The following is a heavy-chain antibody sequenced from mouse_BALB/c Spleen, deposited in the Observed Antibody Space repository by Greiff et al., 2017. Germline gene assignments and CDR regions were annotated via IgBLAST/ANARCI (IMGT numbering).Heavy chain of an antibody. Sequence: EVQLVESGGGLVQPGGSRKLSCAASGFTFSSFGMHWVRQAPEKGLEWVAYISSGSSTIYYVDTVKGRFTISRDNPKNTLFLQMTSLRSEDTAMYYCARGLRGNFDYWGQGTTLTVSS. D-gene: IGHD3-1*01. J-gene: IGHJ2*01. V-gene: IGHV5-17*02. CDR3: ARGLRGNFDY. CDR2: ISSGSSTI. CDR1: GFTFSSFG.